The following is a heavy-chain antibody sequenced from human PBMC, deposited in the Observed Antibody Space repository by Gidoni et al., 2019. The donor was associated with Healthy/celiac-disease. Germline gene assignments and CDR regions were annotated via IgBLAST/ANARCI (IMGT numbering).Heavy chain of an antibody. D-gene: IGHD1-20*01. V-gene: IGHV4-34*01. Sequence: QVQLQQWGAGLLKPSETLSLTCAVYGGSFSGYYWSWIRQPPGKGLEWIGEINHRGSTNYIPSLKSRVTISVDTSKNQFSLKLSSVTAADTAVYYCARGYNWKGWFDPWGQGTLVTVSS. CDR2: INHRGST. J-gene: IGHJ5*02. CDR3: ARGYNWKGWFDP. CDR1: GGSFSGYY.